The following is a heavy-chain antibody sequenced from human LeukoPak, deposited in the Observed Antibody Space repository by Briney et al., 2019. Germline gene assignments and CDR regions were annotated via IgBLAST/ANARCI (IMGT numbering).Heavy chain of an antibody. Sequence: GGSLRLSCAASGFTVSNNYMSWVRQTPGKGLEWVSLIYSGGSTYYADSVKGRFTISRDNSKNTLYLQMNSPRAEDTAVYYCRWEPKYWGQGTLVTVSS. CDR2: IYSGGST. CDR1: GFTVSNNY. CDR3: RWEPKY. V-gene: IGHV3-66*01. D-gene: IGHD1-26*01. J-gene: IGHJ4*02.